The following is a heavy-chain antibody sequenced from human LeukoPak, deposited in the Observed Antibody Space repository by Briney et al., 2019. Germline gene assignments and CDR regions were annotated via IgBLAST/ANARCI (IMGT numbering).Heavy chain of an antibody. CDR3: ARDLGDTYGSVGDFDY. V-gene: IGHV1-18*01. D-gene: IGHD3-10*01. CDR2: ISAYNGNT. J-gene: IGHJ4*02. CDR1: GYTFTSYG. Sequence: ASVKVSCKASGYTFTSYGISWVRQAPGQGLEWMEWISAYNGNTNYAQKLQGRVTMTTDTSTSTAYMELRSLRSDDTAVYYCARDLGDTYGSVGDFDYWGQGTLVTVSS.